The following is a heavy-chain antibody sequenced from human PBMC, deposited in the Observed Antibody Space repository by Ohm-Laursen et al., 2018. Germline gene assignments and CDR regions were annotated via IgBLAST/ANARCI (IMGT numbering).Heavy chain of an antibody. D-gene: IGHD4-11*01. V-gene: IGHV3-15*01. CDR1: DFTVSGAW. J-gene: IGHJ1*01. Sequence: SLRLSCSASDFTVSGAWMSWVRQAPGKGLEWVSLIKRSSEGSTTHYAAPVKGRFAISRDDSENTLHLQIDSLKTEDTAIYYCTTHYKFWGQGTLVTVSA. CDR2: IKRSSEGSTT. CDR3: TTHYKF.